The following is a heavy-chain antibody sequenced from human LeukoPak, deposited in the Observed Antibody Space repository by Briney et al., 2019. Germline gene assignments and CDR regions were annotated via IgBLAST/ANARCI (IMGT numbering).Heavy chain of an antibody. D-gene: IGHD3-22*01. Sequence: PGRSLRLSCAASGFTFSSYGMHWVRQAPGKGLEWVAVIWYDGSNKYYADSVKGQFTISRDNSKNTLYLQMNSLRAEDTAVYYCARGSIYYDSSGYYSFDAFDIWGQGTMVTVSS. CDR3: ARGSIYYDSSGYYSFDAFDI. CDR2: IWYDGSNK. J-gene: IGHJ3*02. V-gene: IGHV3-33*01. CDR1: GFTFSSYG.